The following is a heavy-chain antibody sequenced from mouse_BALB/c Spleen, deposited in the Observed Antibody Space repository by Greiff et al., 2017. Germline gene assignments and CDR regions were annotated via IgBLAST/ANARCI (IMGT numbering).Heavy chain of an antibody. Sequence: VQLQQSGAELVKPGASVKLSCKASGYTFTSYYMYWVKQRPGQGLEWIGEINPSNGSTNFNEKFKSKATLTVDKSSSTAYMQLSSLTSEDSAVYYCTRRDADCRAPFFAYWGQGTLVTVSA. D-gene: IGHD3-3*01. CDR3: TRRDADCRAPFFAY. CDR2: INPSNGST. V-gene: IGHV1S81*02. CDR1: GYTFTSYY. J-gene: IGHJ3*01.